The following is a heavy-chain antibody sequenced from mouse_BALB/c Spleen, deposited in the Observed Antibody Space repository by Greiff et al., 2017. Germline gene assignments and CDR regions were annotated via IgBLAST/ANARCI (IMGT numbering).Heavy chain of an antibody. CDR1: GYAFSSYW. J-gene: IGHJ2*01. Sequence: QVQLQQSGAELVRPGSSVKISCKASGYAFSSYWMNWVKQRPGQGLEWIGQIYPGDGDTNYNGKFKGKATLTADKSSSTAYMQLSSLTSEDSAVYFCAREETTVVPDYFDYWGQGTTLTVSS. V-gene: IGHV1-80*01. CDR3: AREETTVVPDYFDY. D-gene: IGHD1-1*01. CDR2: IYPGDGDT.